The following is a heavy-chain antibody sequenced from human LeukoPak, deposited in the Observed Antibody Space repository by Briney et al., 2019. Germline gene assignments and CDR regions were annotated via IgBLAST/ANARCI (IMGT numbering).Heavy chain of an antibody. J-gene: IGHJ4*02. CDR1: GFTFSRYE. CDR3: VRGSGWYYFDY. Sequence: GGSLRLSCAASGFTFSRYEMNWVRQAPGKGLEWVSYISSSDSSIYYADSVKDRFTISRDNSKSTVFLQMNSLRPEDTAVYYCVRGSGWYYFDYWGQGTLVTVSS. D-gene: IGHD6-19*01. V-gene: IGHV3-48*03. CDR2: ISSSDSSI.